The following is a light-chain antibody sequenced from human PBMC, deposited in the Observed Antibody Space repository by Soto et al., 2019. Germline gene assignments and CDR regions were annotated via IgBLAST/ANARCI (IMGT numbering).Light chain of an antibody. CDR1: SSNIGSNT. Sequence: QSVLTQPPSASGTPGQRVTISCSGSSSNIGSNTVNWYQQLPGTAPKLLIYSNNHRPSGVPERFSCSKSGTSASLANSGLQSGDGGCYYWAAWDDSLNGVVFGGGTKLTVL. V-gene: IGLV1-44*01. CDR2: SNN. CDR3: AAWDDSLNGVV. J-gene: IGLJ2*01.